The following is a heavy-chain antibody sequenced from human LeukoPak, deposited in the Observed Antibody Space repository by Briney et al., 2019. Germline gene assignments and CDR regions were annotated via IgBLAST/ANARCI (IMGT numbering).Heavy chain of an antibody. CDR1: GVSISNYY. J-gene: IGHJ4*02. V-gene: IGHV4-59*08. CDR2: IFYSGNT. CDR3: ARHDNSGTYPLYY. Sequence: SETLSLTCTVSGVSISNYYWGWIRQPPGKGLEYLGHIFYSGNTNYSPSLKSRITMSVDTSKNQFSLKLTSVTAADTAVYYCARHDNSGTYPLYYWGQGTLVTVSS. D-gene: IGHD3-10*01.